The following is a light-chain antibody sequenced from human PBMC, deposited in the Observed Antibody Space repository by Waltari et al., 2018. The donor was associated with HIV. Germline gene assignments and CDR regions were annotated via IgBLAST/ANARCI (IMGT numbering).Light chain of an antibody. V-gene: IGLV2-14*01. CDR2: EVS. J-gene: IGLJ2*01. Sequence: QSALTQPASVSGSPGQSITISCTGTSSDVGGYNYVSWYQQHPGKAPKLMIYEVSNRPSGVSKRFSGSKSGNTASLTISVLQAEDEADYYCSSYTSSSTPLVVFGGGTKLTVL. CDR3: SSYTSSSTPLVV. CDR1: SSDVGGYNY.